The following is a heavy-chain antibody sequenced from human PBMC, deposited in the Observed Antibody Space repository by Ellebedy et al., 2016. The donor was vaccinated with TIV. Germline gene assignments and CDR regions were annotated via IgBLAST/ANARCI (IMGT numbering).Heavy chain of an antibody. D-gene: IGHD2-2*01. Sequence: SVKVSXKASGDTFRSYAVNWVRQAPGQGLEWSGGIIPSSGTTHYSQKFQGRFTIMADKSTSTAYMELRSLRSEDTAVYYCARGYCSSTNCYWWMKSSYYYYGLDVWGQGTTVTVS. CDR3: ARGYCSSTNCYWWMKSSYYYYGLDV. J-gene: IGHJ6*02. CDR2: IIPSSGTT. CDR1: GDTFRSYA. V-gene: IGHV1-69*06.